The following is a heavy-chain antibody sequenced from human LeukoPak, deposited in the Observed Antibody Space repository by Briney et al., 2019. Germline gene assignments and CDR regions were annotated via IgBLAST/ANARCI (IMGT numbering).Heavy chain of an antibody. CDR3: ARDGVDYCSGGSCYGY. V-gene: IGHV3-11*06. Sequence: TGGSLRLSCAASGFTFSDYYMSWIRQAPGKGPEWVSYISSSSSYTNYADSVKGRFTISRDNAKNSLYLQMNSLRAEDTAVYYCARDGVDYCSGGSCYGYWGQGTLVTVSS. CDR2: ISSSSSYT. CDR1: GFTFSDYY. D-gene: IGHD2-15*01. J-gene: IGHJ4*02.